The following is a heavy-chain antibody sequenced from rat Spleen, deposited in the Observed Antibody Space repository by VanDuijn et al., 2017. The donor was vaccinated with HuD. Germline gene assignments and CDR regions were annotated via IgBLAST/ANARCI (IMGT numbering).Heavy chain of an antibody. CDR1: GFTFSSFP. J-gene: IGHJ1*01. D-gene: IGHD1-2*01. Sequence: EVQLVESGGGLVQPGRSMKLSCAASGFTFSSFPMAWVRQAPTKGLEWVATISTSGGSTYYRDSVKGRFTISRANAKSTLYLQMNSLRSEDTATNSGAGHQNPITIAAILYWCVDDWGTGTMVTVSS. CDR3: AGHQNPITIAAILYWCVDD. V-gene: IGHV5-46*01. CDR2: ISTSGGST.